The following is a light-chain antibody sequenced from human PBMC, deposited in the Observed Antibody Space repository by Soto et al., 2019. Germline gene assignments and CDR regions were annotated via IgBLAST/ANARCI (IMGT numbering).Light chain of an antibody. CDR1: SSNIGSNS. CDR2: GNN. V-gene: IGLV1-44*01. J-gene: IGLJ1*01. CDR3: AAWDDSLNAYV. Sequence: QSVLTQPPSASETPGQRVTISCSGGSSNIGSNSVNWFHQLPGTAPKLPIYGNNQRPSGVPDRVSGSKSGTSASLAISGLQSEDEADYYCAAWDDSLNAYVFGTGTKLTVL.